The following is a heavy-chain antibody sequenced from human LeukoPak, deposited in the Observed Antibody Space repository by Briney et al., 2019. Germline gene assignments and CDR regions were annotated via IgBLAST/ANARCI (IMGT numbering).Heavy chain of an antibody. J-gene: IGHJ4*02. CDR2: IYYSGST. CDR3: ARHYCDSSGYFDY. Sequence: PSETLSLTCTVSGGSISSSSYYWGWIRQPPGKGLEWIGGIYYSGSTYYNPSLKSRVTISVDTSKNQFSLKLSSVTAADTAVYYCARHYCDSSGYFDYWGQGTLVTVSS. D-gene: IGHD3-22*01. CDR1: GGSISSSSYY. V-gene: IGHV4-39*01.